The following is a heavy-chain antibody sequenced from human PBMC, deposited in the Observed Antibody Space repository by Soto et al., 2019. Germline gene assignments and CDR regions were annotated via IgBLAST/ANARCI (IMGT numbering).Heavy chain of an antibody. V-gene: IGHV3-53*04. D-gene: IGHD4-17*01. CDR2: IYSGGTT. Sequence: PGLSLRLSCSASVFTVSSNYIICVLQSPVKGLDWVSVIYSGGTTYYTDSVKGRFTISRHSSENTLYLQMNSLRPEDTAVYYCAREALSATVRTGAFDIWGQGTMVTVSS. CDR1: VFTVSSNY. CDR3: AREALSATVRTGAFDI. J-gene: IGHJ3*02.